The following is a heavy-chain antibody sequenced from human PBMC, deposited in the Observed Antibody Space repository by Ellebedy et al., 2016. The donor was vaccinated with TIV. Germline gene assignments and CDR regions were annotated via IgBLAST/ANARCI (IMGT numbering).Heavy chain of an antibody. CDR3: ARALVPLSGVSFNRADGMDV. V-gene: IGHV3-11*06. D-gene: IGHD2-8*01. J-gene: IGHJ6*02. CDR2: ISSNSGST. CDR1: GFIFSDYY. Sequence: GESLKISCAASGFIFSDYYMNWIRQAPGKGLEWVSYISSNSGSTNYIDSVKGRFSISRDNAGSSMYLQMSSRRAEDTAVYYCARALVPLSGVSFNRADGMDVWGQGTTVTVSS.